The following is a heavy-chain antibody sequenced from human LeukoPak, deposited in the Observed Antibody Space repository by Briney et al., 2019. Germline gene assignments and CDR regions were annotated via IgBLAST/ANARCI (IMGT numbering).Heavy chain of an antibody. Sequence: GGSLRLSCAASGFTFSTFAMIWVRQPPGKGLEWVSSIFPSGGEIHYADSVRGRFTISRDSSKNTLYLQMNSPRAEDTAAYYCAKDGNWARFENWGQGTLVTVSS. CDR1: GFTFSTFA. V-gene: IGHV3-23*01. D-gene: IGHD7-27*01. J-gene: IGHJ4*02. CDR2: IFPSGGEI. CDR3: AKDGNWARFEN.